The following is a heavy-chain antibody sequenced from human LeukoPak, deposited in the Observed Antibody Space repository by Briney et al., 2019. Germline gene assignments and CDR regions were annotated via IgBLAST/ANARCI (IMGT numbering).Heavy chain of an antibody. V-gene: IGHV3-30-3*01. CDR1: GFTFSSYA. J-gene: IGHJ6*02. D-gene: IGHD3-3*01. Sequence: GGSLRLSCAASGFTFSSYAMHWVRQAPGKGLEWVAVISYDGSNKYYADSVKGRFTISRDNSKNTLYLQMNSLRAEDTAVYYCARGGFTIFGVVTPGDGIDVWGQGTTVTVSS. CDR2: ISYDGSNK. CDR3: ARGGFTIFGVVTPGDGIDV.